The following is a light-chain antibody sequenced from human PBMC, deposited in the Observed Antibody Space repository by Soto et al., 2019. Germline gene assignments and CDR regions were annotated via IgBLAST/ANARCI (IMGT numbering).Light chain of an antibody. J-gene: IGKJ2*02. V-gene: IGKV2-28*01. Sequence: DLVMTQSPLSLPVTPGEPASVSCRSSQTLLSSNGYNYLDWYVQKPGQSPQLLIYLGSNRASGVPDRFSGSGSGTDFTLKISRVEAEDVGVYYCMQALQTPRTFGQGTKLEIK. CDR3: MQALQTPRT. CDR1: QTLLSSNGYNY. CDR2: LGS.